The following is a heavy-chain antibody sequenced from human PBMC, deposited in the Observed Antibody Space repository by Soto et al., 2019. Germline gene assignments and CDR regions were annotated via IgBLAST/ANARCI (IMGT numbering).Heavy chain of an antibody. D-gene: IGHD5-12*01. CDR1: GFTFGDYA. Sequence: GGSLRLSCTASGFTFGDYAMSWFRQAPGKGLEWVGFIRSKAYGGTTEYAASVKGRFTISRDDSKSIAYLQMNSLKTEDTAVYYCTRDPHCGYSGYEDPCYYGMDVWGQGTTVTVSS. CDR3: TRDPHCGYSGYEDPCYYGMDV. CDR2: IRSKAYGGTT. V-gene: IGHV3-49*03. J-gene: IGHJ6*02.